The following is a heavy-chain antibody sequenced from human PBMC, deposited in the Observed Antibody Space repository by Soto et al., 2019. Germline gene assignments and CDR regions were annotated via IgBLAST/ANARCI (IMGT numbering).Heavy chain of an antibody. V-gene: IGHV4-39*01. D-gene: IGHD2-15*01. CDR3: ARHTPAISISDH. CDR2: IYLRGST. CDR1: GGSISSSSYY. Sequence: QLQLQESGPGLVKPSETLSLTCTVSGGSISSSSYYWGWIRQPPGKGLGWIGSIYLRGSTYYNPSLQSRVTISVDTSKNQFSLKLSSVTAADTAVYYCARHTPAISISDHWGQGTLVTVSS. J-gene: IGHJ4*02.